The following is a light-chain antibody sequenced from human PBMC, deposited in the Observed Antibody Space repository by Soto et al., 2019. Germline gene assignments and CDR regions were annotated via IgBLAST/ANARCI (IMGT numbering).Light chain of an antibody. V-gene: IGKV3-11*01. CDR2: DAS. CDR3: QQRSDWPIT. Sequence: EIVLTQSPATLSLSPGERATLSCRASQSVNSYLAWYQQKPGQAPRLLIYDASNRATGIPARFSGSGSGTDFTLTISSLEPEDFAVYDGQQRSDWPITFGQGTRLDI. J-gene: IGKJ5*01. CDR1: QSVNSY.